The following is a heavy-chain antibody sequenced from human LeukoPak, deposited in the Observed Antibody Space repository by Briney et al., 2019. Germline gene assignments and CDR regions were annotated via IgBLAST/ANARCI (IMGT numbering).Heavy chain of an antibody. D-gene: IGHD2-2*01. CDR2: MNPNSGNT. CDR3: ARVGPTDCSSTSCSSSFDY. CDR1: GYTFTSYD. Sequence: ASVKVSCKASGYTFTSYDINWVRQATGQGLEWMGWMNPNSGNTGYAQMFQGRVTMTRNTSISTAYMELSSLRSEDTAVYYCARVGPTDCSSTSCSSSFDYWGQGTLVTVSS. V-gene: IGHV1-8*01. J-gene: IGHJ4*02.